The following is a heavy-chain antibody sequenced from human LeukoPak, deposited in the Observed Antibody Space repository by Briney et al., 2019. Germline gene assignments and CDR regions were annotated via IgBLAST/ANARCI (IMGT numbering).Heavy chain of an antibody. D-gene: IGHD3-10*01. CDR1: GGSFSGYY. Sequence: PSETLSLTCAVYGGSFSGYYWSWIRQPPGKGLEWIGEINHSGSTNCNPSLKSRVTISVDTSKNQFSLKLSSVTAADTAVYYCARGLRGFGELFSFDYWGQGTLVTVSS. J-gene: IGHJ4*02. V-gene: IGHV4-34*01. CDR2: INHSGST. CDR3: ARGLRGFGELFSFDY.